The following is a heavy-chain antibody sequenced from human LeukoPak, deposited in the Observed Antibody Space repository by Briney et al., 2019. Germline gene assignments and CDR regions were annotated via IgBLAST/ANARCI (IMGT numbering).Heavy chain of an antibody. CDR3: ARDRATGTTNYYYYYGMDV. CDR2: ISSSSSYI. V-gene: IGHV3-21*01. J-gene: IGHJ6*04. D-gene: IGHD1-1*01. Sequence: GGSLRLSCAASGFTFSSYSMNWVRQAPGKGLEWVSSISSSSSYIYYADSVKGRFTISRDNAKNSLYLQMNSLRAEDTAVYYCARDRATGTTNYYYYYGMDVWGKGTTVTVSS. CDR1: GFTFSSYS.